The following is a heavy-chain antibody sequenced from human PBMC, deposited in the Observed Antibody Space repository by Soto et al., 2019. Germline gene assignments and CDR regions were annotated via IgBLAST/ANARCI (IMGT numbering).Heavy chain of an antibody. V-gene: IGHV1-18*01. Sequence: ASVKVSCKASGYTFTSYGISWVRQAPRQGLEWMGWISAYNGNTNYAQKLQGRVTMTTDTSTSTAYMELRSLRSDDTAVYYCARDGHGDYEVYCYGMDVWGQGTTVTVSS. CDR1: GYTFTSYG. D-gene: IGHD4-17*01. CDR3: ARDGHGDYEVYCYGMDV. J-gene: IGHJ6*02. CDR2: ISAYNGNT.